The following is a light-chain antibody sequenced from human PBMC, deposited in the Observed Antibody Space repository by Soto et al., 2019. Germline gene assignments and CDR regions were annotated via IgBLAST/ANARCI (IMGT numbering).Light chain of an antibody. CDR1: QSVSSSSY. CDR3: RQYGSSPSYT. J-gene: IGKJ2*01. CDR2: GAS. V-gene: IGKV3-20*01. Sequence: EIVLTQSPGTLSLSPGERATLSCRASQSVSSSSYLAWYQQKPGQAPRLLIYGASSRVTGIPDRFSGSGSATDFTLTISRLEPEDFAVYYCRQYGSSPSYTFGQGTKLEIK.